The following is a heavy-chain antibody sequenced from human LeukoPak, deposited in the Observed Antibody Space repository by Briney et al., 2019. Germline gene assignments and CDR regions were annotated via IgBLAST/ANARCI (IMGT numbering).Heavy chain of an antibody. D-gene: IGHD4-11*01. Sequence: GGTLRLSCATSGFTVSSYPMSWVRQAPGRGLEWVSVISGNSGATYYADSVKGRFTISRDNAKNTVYLQMNNLRGEDTALYYCSKAGDTNYYRHGDYWGQGTLVTVSS. CDR1: GFTVSSYP. CDR3: SKAGDTNYYRHGDY. V-gene: IGHV3-23*01. J-gene: IGHJ4*02. CDR2: ISGNSGAT.